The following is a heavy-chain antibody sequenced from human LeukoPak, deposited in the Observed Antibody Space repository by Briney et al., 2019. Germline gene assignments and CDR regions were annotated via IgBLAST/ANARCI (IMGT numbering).Heavy chain of an antibody. CDR1: GYTLTELS. CDR2: FDPEDGET. D-gene: IGHD3-16*02. Sequence: ASVKVSCKVSGYTLTELSMHWVRQAPGKGLEWMGGFDPEDGETIYAQKFQGRVTMTEDTSTDTAYMELSSLRSEDTAVYYCATRRYVWGSYRWDFDYWGQGTLATVSS. V-gene: IGHV1-24*01. CDR3: ATRRYVWGSYRWDFDY. J-gene: IGHJ4*02.